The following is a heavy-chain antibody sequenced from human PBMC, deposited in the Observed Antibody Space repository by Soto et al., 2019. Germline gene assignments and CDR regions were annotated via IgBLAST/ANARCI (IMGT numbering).Heavy chain of an antibody. J-gene: IGHJ6*02. CDR3: AKLGYCPGGTCYLDYYYGVDV. D-gene: IGHD2-15*01. CDR1: GFSFSRNA. CDR2: ISSGGNT. V-gene: IGHV3-23*01. Sequence: QLLESGGGLVQPGGSLRLSCEASGFSFSRNAMSWVRQAPGKGLEWVSSISSGGNTYYADSVKGRFTISRDNSKNTQSLQMTSLGAEDTAVYYCAKLGYCPGGTCYLDYYYGVDVWGQGTTVTVS.